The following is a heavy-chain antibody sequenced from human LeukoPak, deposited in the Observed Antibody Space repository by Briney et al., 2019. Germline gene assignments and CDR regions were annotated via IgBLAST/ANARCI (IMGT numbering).Heavy chain of an antibody. CDR1: GYTFTSYG. J-gene: IGHJ3*02. D-gene: IGHD6-19*01. V-gene: IGHV1-18*01. Sequence: ASVKVSCKASGYTFTSYGISWVRQAPGQGLEWMGWISAYNGNTNYAQKLQGRVTMTTDTSTSTAYMDLSRLSSDDTAVYYCAKVMAGTVAFDIWGQGTMVTVSP. CDR2: ISAYNGNT. CDR3: AKVMAGTVAFDI.